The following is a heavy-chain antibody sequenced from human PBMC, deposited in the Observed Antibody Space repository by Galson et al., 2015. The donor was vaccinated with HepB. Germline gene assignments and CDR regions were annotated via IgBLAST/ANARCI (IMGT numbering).Heavy chain of an antibody. CDR2: IWFDGSKK. D-gene: IGHD3-22*01. V-gene: IGHV3-33*01. CDR3: ASDRDYHDSPDYCFGY. Sequence: SLRLSCAASGFNLSYYGMHWVRQPPGKGLEWVAVIWFDGSKKYYADSVNGRFTISRDNSKNTVSLQMISLRVDDTAVYYCASDRDYHDSPDYCFGYWGQGTLVTVSS. J-gene: IGHJ4*02. CDR1: GFNLSYYG.